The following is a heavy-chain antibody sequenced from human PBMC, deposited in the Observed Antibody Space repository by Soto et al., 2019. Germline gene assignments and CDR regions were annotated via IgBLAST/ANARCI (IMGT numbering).Heavy chain of an antibody. CDR3: ARVTTIFGVVITYYVAY. D-gene: IGHD3-3*01. CDR1: GGSISSGGYY. J-gene: IGHJ4*02. CDR2: IYYSGST. Sequence: QVQLQESCPGLVKPSQTLSLTCTVSGGSISSGGYYWSWIRQHPGTGLEWIGYIYYSGSTSYNPSLKSRVTISVDTSKIQFSLKLSAVTAAETSVYYCARVTTIFGVVITYYVAYWVQGTLVPVSS. V-gene: IGHV4-31*03.